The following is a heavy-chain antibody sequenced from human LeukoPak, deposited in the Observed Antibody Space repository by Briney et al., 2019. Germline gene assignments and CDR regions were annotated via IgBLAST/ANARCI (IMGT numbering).Heavy chain of an antibody. Sequence: KPGGSLRLSCAASGFTFSNAWMSWVRQAPGKGLEWVGRIKSKTDGGTTDYAAPVKGRFTISRDDSKNTLYLQMNSLKTEDTAVHYCTTDVGYCSSTSCYYFDYWGQGTLVTVSS. V-gene: IGHV3-15*01. CDR3: TTDVGYCSSTSCYYFDY. J-gene: IGHJ4*02. D-gene: IGHD2-2*01. CDR2: IKSKTDGGTT. CDR1: GFTFSNAW.